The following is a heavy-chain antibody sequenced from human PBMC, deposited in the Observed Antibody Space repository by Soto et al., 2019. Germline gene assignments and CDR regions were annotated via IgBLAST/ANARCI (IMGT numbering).Heavy chain of an antibody. CDR3: ARAAKRYFDY. Sequence: QVHLVQSGAEVKKPGSSFNVSCKVSGGTFNTFAVSWVRQAPGQGFEWLGGIIPILGPAFYAQKFQGRVTITADKSTSPAYLELTSLTSEDTAVYYCARAAKRYFDYWGQGTLVTVSS. J-gene: IGHJ4*02. CDR2: IIPILGPA. CDR1: GGTFNTFA. V-gene: IGHV1-69*06.